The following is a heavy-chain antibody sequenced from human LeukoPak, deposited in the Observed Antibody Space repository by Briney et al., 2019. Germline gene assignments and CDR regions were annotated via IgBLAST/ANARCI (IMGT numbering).Heavy chain of an antibody. D-gene: IGHD1-14*01. V-gene: IGHV4-39*01. CDR1: GGSISSSSYY. Sequence: SETLSLTCTVSGGSISSSSYYWGWIRQPPGTGLEWIGSIYYSGSTYYNPSLKSRVTISVDTSKNQFSLNLSSLTAAAPPVYFCANHRRNFDYWGQGTLVTVSS. J-gene: IGHJ4*02. CDR3: ANHRRNFDY. CDR2: IYYSGST.